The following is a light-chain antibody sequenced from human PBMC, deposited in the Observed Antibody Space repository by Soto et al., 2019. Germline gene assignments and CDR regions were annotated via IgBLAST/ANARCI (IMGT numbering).Light chain of an antibody. J-gene: IGKJ1*01. CDR3: QKYNSAPWT. CDR2: SAS. V-gene: IGKV1-27*01. Sequence: DVQMTQSPSSLSASVGDRVTITCRASQGISSFLAWYQQIPGKVPKLLIYSASTLQSGVPSRFSGSGSGTDFTLTISSLQPEDVATYYCQKYNSAPWTFGQGTKVDIK. CDR1: QGISSF.